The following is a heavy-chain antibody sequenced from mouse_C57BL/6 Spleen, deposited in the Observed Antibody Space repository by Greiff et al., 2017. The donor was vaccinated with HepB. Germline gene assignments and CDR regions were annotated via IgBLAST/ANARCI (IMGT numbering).Heavy chain of an antibody. CDR1: GFSLTSYG. CDR3: ARTPLDYDGNWFAY. D-gene: IGHD2-4*01. J-gene: IGHJ3*01. V-gene: IGHV2-2*01. CDR2: IWSGGST. Sequence: VMLVESGPGLVQPSQSLSITCTVSGFSLTSYGVHWVRQSPGKGLEWLGVIWSGGSTDYNAAFISRLSISKDNSKSQVFFKMNSLQADDTAIYYCARTPLDYDGNWFAYWGQGTLVTVSA.